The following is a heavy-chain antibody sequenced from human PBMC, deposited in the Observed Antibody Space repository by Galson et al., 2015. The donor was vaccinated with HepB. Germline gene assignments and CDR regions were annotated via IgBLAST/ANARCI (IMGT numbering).Heavy chain of an antibody. D-gene: IGHD3-3*01. V-gene: IGHV1-69*13. CDR2: IIPIFGTA. J-gene: IGHJ5*02. CDR1: GGTFSSYA. Sequence: SVKVSCKASGGTFSSYAISWVRQAPGQGLEWMGGIIPIFGTANYAQKFQGRVTITADESTSTAYMELSSLRSEDTAVYYCARVFSSEIFTRRGWFDPWGQGTLVTVSS. CDR3: ARVFSSEIFTRRGWFDP.